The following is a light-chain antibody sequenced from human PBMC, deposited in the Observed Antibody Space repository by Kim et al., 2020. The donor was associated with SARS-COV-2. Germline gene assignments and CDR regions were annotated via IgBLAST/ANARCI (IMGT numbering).Light chain of an antibody. Sequence: PRRTAGISCGGDNIDDKSVHWYQQKPGQAPVLVMYFDDDRPSGIPERFSGSNSGNTATLTISRVEAADEADYYCQVLDTVGDHRVVFGGGTQLTVL. CDR1: NIDDKS. V-gene: IGLV3-21*04. J-gene: IGLJ2*01. CDR2: FDD. CDR3: QVLDTVGDHRVV.